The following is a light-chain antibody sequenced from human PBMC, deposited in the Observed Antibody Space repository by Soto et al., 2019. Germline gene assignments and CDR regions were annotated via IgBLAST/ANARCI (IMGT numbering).Light chain of an antibody. CDR1: QSISSW. CDR3: QQYNSYSSSWS. CDR2: KAS. Sequence: DIQMTQSPSTLSASVGDRVTITCRASQSISSWLAWYQQKPGKAPKLLIYKASSLESGVPSRFSGSGSGTEFPLTISSLQPDDFATYYCQQYNSYSSSWSFGQATKVEIK. J-gene: IGKJ1*01. V-gene: IGKV1-5*03.